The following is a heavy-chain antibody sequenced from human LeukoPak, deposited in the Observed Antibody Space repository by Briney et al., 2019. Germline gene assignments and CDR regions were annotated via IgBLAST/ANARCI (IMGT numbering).Heavy chain of an antibody. CDR2: ISYDGSNK. Sequence: GGSLRLSCAASGFTFSSYGMHWVRQAPGKGLEWVAVISYDGSNKYYADSVKGRFTISRDNSKNTLYLQMNSLRAEDTAVYYCARGGTGVSRDYWGQGTLVTVAS. D-gene: IGHD3/OR15-3a*01. CDR3: ARGGTGVSRDY. V-gene: IGHV3-30*03. J-gene: IGHJ4*02. CDR1: GFTFSSYG.